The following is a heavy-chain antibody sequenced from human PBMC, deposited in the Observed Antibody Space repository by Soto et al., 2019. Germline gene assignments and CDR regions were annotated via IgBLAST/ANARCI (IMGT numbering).Heavy chain of an antibody. V-gene: IGHV4-59*13. CDR3: AGGVYDYWSGYYGGSGLDV. Sequence: QVPLQESGPGLVRPSETLSLTCTVSGDSMSPFYWNWIRQSPGKGLEWIGYIYYSGSTNYNPSLKSRVAISVDTSKNRFYLKLSSVTAADTAVYYCAGGVYDYWSGYYGGSGLDVWGQGTTVIVSS. CDR1: GDSMSPFY. D-gene: IGHD3-3*01. J-gene: IGHJ6*02. CDR2: IYYSGST.